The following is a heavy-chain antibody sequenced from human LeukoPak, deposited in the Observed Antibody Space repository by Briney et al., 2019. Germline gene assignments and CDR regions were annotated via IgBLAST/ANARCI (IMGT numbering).Heavy chain of an antibody. CDR2: ISYDGSNK. V-gene: IGHV3-30*18. J-gene: IGHJ4*02. Sequence: GRSLRLSCAASGFTFSSYGMHWVRQAPGKGLEWVAVISYDGSNKYYADSVKGRLTISRDNSKNTLYLQMNSLRAEDTAVYYCAKRPGTPGPFDYWGQGTLVTVSS. D-gene: IGHD1/OR15-1a*01. CDR1: GFTFSSYG. CDR3: AKRPGTPGPFDY.